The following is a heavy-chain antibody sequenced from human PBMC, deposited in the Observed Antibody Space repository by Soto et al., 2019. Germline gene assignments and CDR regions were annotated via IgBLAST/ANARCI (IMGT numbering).Heavy chain of an antibody. J-gene: IGHJ4*02. CDR3: AKKPGVPIQGYCFDY. CDR1: GFTFSSYA. V-gene: IGHV3-23*01. D-gene: IGHD1-1*01. CDR2: IGGLGGST. Sequence: EVQLLESGGGLVQPGGSLRLSCVASGFTFSSYAMSWVRQTPGKGLEWVSAIGGLGGSTYDADSVKGRFTISRDNSKNTLYLQMNSLRAEDTAVYYCAKKPGVPIQGYCFDYWGQGTLVTVSS.